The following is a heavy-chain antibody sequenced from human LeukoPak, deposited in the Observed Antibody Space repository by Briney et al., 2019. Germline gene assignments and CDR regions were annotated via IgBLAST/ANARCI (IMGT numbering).Heavy chain of an antibody. Sequence: GASVKVSCKASGYTFTGYYMHWVRQAPGQGLEWMGWINPNSGGTNYAQKFQGRVTMTRDTSISTAYMELSRPRSDDTAVYYCARDGGTDCSSTSCYVGYFDYWGQGTLVTVSS. V-gene: IGHV1-2*02. CDR1: GYTFTGYY. CDR3: ARDGGTDCSSTSCYVGYFDY. CDR2: INPNSGGT. D-gene: IGHD2-2*01. J-gene: IGHJ4*02.